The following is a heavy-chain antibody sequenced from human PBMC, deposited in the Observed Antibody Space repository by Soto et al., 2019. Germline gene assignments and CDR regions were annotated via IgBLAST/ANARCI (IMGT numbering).Heavy chain of an antibody. D-gene: IGHD6-13*01. CDR2: ISYDGSNK. CDR1: GFTFSSYA. J-gene: IGHJ4*02. CDR3: AREEGGYTRGTYDY. Sequence: ESVGGVVQPGRSLRLSCAASGFTFSSYAMHWVRQAPGKGLEWVAVISYDGSNKYYADSVKGRFTISRDNSKNTLYLQMNSLRAEDTAVYYCAREEGGYTRGTYDYWGQGTLVTVSS. V-gene: IGHV3-30-3*01.